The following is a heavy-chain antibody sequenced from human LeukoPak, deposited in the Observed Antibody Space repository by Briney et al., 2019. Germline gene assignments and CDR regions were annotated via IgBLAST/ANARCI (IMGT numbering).Heavy chain of an antibody. V-gene: IGHV4-38-2*02. CDR1: GYSISSGYY. J-gene: IGHJ4*02. D-gene: IGHD1-1*01. CDR3: AQPLAGTDY. CDR2: IYHSGST. Sequence: SETLSLTCTVSGYSISSGYYWGWIRPPPGKGLEWIGSIYHSGSTYYNPSLKSRVTISVDTSKNQFSLKLSSVTAADTAMYYCAQPLAGTDYWGQGTLVTVSS.